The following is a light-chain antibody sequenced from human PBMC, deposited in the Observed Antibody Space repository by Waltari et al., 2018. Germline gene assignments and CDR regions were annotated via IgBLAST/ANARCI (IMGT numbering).Light chain of an antibody. CDR2: EVS. CDR3: SSYAGSNIVL. CDR1: SSDVGGYNY. Sequence: QSALTQPPSASGSPGQSVTISCTGTSSDVGGYNYVPWYQQHPGKAPKLMIYEVSKRPSGVPDRFSGSKSVNTASLTVSGLQADDEADYYCSSYAGSNIVLFGGGTKLTVL. V-gene: IGLV2-8*01. J-gene: IGLJ2*01.